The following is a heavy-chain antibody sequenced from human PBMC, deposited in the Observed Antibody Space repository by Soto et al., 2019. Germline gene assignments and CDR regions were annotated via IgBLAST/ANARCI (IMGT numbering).Heavy chain of an antibody. D-gene: IGHD6-19*01. V-gene: IGHV4-34*01. J-gene: IGHJ4*02. CDR2: INHSGST. CDR1: GGSFSGYY. CDR3: ARGVGSGSPYSPFDY. Sequence: PSETLSLTCAVYGGSFSGYYWSWIRQPPGKGLEWIGEINHSGSTNYNPSLKSRVTISVDTSKNQFSLKLSSVTAADTAVYYCARGVGSGSPYSPFDYWGQGTLVTVSS.